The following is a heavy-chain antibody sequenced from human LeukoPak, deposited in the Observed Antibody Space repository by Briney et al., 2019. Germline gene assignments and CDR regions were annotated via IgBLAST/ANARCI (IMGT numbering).Heavy chain of an antibody. J-gene: IGHJ4*02. CDR3: ARDPTYYYDSSGYDY. Sequence: ASVKVSCKASGYTFTGYYMHWVRQAPGQGLEWMGWINPNSGGTNYAQKFQGRVTMTRDTSISTACMELSRLRSDDTAVYYCARDPTYYYDSSGYDYWGQGTLVTVSS. CDR2: INPNSGGT. D-gene: IGHD3-22*01. CDR1: GYTFTGYY. V-gene: IGHV1-2*02.